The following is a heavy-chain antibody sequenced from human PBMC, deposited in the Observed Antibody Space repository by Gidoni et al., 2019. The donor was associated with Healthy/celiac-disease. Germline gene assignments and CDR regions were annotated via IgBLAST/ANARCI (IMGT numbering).Heavy chain of an antibody. CDR1: GGSLSSSSSY. Sequence: QLQLPESGPGLVKPSETLSLTCTVSGGSLSSSSSYWGGIRQPPGKGREWIGSIYYSGSTYYNPSLKSRVTISVDTSKNQFSLKLSSVTAADTAVYYCASGVDSSGYHLGSFDYWGQGTLVTVSS. CDR2: IYYSGST. CDR3: ASGVDSSGYHLGSFDY. V-gene: IGHV4-39*07. D-gene: IGHD3-22*01. J-gene: IGHJ4*02.